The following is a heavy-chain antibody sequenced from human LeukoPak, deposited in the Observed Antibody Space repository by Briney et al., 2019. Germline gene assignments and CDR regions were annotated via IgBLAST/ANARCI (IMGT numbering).Heavy chain of an antibody. D-gene: IGHD3-22*01. J-gene: IGHJ4*02. Sequence: PGGSLRLSCAASGFTFSSYAMHWVRQAPGKGLEWVAVISYDGSNKYYADSVKGRFTISRDNSKNTLYLQMNSLRAEDTAVYYCAKDTYDNSIWGQETLVSVSS. V-gene: IGHV3-30*04. CDR3: AKDTYDNSI. CDR2: ISYDGSNK. CDR1: GFTFSSYA.